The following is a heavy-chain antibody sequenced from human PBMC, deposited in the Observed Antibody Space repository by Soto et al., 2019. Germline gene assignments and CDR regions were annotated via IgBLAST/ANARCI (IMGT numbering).Heavy chain of an antibody. CDR3: TRHVRAAPVI. CDR2: IRSKANSYAT. CDR1: GFTFSGSA. D-gene: IGHD6-13*01. V-gene: IGHV3-73*02. J-gene: IGHJ6*02. Sequence: EVQLVESGGGLVQPGGSLKLSCAASGFTFSGSAMHWVRQASGQGLEWVGRIRSKANSYATAYAASVKGRFTISRDDSKNTAYLQMNSPKTEDTAVYYCTRHVRAAPVIWGQGTTVTVSS.